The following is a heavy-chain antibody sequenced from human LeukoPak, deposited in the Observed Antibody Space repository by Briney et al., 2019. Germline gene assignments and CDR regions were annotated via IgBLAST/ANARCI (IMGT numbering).Heavy chain of an antibody. CDR3: ARSVAGSFDY. CDR2: INWNGGST. V-gene: IGHV3-20*04. Sequence: GGSLRLSCAASGFTFDDYGMSWVRQAPGKGLEWVSGINWNGGSTGYADSVKGRFTISRDNAKNSVYLQMKSLRAEDTAVYYCARSVAGSFDYWGQGTLVTVSS. CDR1: GFTFDDYG. J-gene: IGHJ4*02. D-gene: IGHD6-19*01.